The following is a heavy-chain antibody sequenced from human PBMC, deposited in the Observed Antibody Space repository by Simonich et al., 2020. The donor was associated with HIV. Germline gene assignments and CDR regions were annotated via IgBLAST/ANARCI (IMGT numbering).Heavy chain of an antibody. J-gene: IGHJ4*02. Sequence: QVQLQQWGAGLLKPSETLSLTCAVYGGSLRGYYWSWIRQPPGKGLGWIGEINHSRSTNYNPSLKSRVTISGDTSKNQFSLKLSSVTAADTAVYYCARRHPTTVTTPYFDYWGQGTLVTVSS. D-gene: IGHD4-17*01. CDR3: ARRHPTTVTTPYFDY. CDR1: GGSLRGYY. V-gene: IGHV4-34*01. CDR2: INHSRST.